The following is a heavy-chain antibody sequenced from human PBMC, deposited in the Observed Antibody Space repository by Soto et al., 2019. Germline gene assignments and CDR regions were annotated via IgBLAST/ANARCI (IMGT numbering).Heavy chain of an antibody. CDR2: IIPILGIA. V-gene: IGHV1-69*02. D-gene: IGHD3-9*01. Sequence: QVQLVQSGAEVKKPGSSVKVSCKASGGTFINYTISWVRQAPGQGLEWMGRIIPILGIATYAQKFQGRVTITADKATSTAYMELSSLRSEDTAVYYCATELRYFDWLFPNNWFEPWGQGTLVTVSS. CDR1: GGTFINYT. CDR3: ATELRYFDWLFPNNWFEP. J-gene: IGHJ5*02.